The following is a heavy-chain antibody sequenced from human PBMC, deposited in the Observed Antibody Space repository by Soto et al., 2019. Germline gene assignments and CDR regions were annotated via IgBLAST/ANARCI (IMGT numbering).Heavy chain of an antibody. CDR2: ISGSGGST. Sequence: LRLSCAASGSTFSSYAMSWVRQAPGKGLEWVSAISGSGGSTYYADSVKGRFTISRDNSKNTLYLQMNSLRAEDTAVYYCGAQTEAYSSSLDYWGQGTLVTVSS. CDR3: GAQTEAYSSSLDY. V-gene: IGHV3-23*01. J-gene: IGHJ4*02. D-gene: IGHD6-19*01. CDR1: GSTFSSYA.